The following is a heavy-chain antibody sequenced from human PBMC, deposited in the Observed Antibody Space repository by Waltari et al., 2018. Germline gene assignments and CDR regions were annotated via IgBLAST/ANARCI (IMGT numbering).Heavy chain of an antibody. CDR1: GYSFTSYW. J-gene: IGHJ4*02. V-gene: IGHV1-69*01. CDR3: ASGHSYGSSSRLDY. CDR2: IIPIFGTA. Sequence: VQLVQSGAEVKKPGESLKISCKGSGYSFTSYWIGWVRQMPGKGLEWMGGIIPIFGTANYAQKFQGRVTITADESTSTAYMELSSLRSEDTAVYYCASGHSYGSSSRLDYWGQGTLVTVSS. D-gene: IGHD5-18*01.